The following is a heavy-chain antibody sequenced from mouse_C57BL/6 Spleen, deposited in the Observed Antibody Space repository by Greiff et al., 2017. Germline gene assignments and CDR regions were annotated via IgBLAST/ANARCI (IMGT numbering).Heavy chain of an antibody. CDR2: IWSGGST. Sequence: QVQLKESGPGLVQPSQSLSITCTVSGFSLTSYGVHWVRQPPGQGLEWLGVIWSGGSTDYNAAFISRLSISKDTSKSQVFFKMNSLHADDTAIYYCAKKGDDYDWAMDYWGQGTSVTVSS. D-gene: IGHD2-4*01. CDR1: GFSLTSYG. V-gene: IGHV2-4*01. CDR3: AKKGDDYDWAMDY. J-gene: IGHJ4*01.